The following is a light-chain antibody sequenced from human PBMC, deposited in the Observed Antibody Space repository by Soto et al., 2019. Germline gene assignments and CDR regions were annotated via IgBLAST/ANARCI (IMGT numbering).Light chain of an antibody. V-gene: IGKV3D-20*02. CDR3: QKRSNWPQRT. J-gene: IGKJ1*01. CDR1: QSVSSSY. Sequence: EIVMRQSPATLSVSPWEGATLSFRASQSVSSSYLAWYQQKPGQAPRLIIYGAYSRATGIPDRFSGSGSGPDFTLTIRRLEPEDFAVYYCQKRSNWPQRTLGNGHKVDIK. CDR2: GAY.